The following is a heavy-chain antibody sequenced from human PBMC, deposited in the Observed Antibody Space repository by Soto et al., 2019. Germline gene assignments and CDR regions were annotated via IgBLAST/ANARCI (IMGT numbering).Heavy chain of an antibody. V-gene: IGHV1-2*02. CDR3: ARDRKVRGVRPFYGMDV. Sequence: ASVKVSCKASGYTFTGYYMHWVRQAPGQGLEWMGWINPNSGGTNYAQKFQGSVTMTRDTPISTAYMELRRLRSDDTAVYYSARDRKVRGVRPFYGMDVWGQGTTVTVSS. CDR1: GYTFTGYY. D-gene: IGHD3-10*01. J-gene: IGHJ6*02. CDR2: INPNSGGT.